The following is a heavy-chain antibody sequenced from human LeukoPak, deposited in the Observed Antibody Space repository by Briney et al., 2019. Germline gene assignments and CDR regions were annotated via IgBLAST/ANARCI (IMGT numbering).Heavy chain of an antibody. D-gene: IGHD6-13*01. CDR2: IKSRTDGGTT. V-gene: IGHV3-15*01. Sequence: GGSLRLSCAASGFTFPNAWMSWLRQAPGKGLEWVGHIKSRTDGGTTDYAAPVKGRFTISRDDSENTLYLRMNSLKTEDTAVYYCATPGRIPEAANWFDPWGQGTLVTVSS. CDR3: ATPGRIPEAANWFDP. CDR1: GFTFPNAW. J-gene: IGHJ5*02.